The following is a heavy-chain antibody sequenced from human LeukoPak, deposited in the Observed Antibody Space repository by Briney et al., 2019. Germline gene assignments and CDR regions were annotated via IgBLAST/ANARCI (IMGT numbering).Heavy chain of an antibody. D-gene: IGHD6-13*01. CDR1: GFTFSSYW. V-gene: IGHV3-7*01. CDR3: ARDRGVYSSSWKYYYYMDV. CDR2: IKQDGSEK. Sequence: QPGGSLRLSCAASGFTFSSYWMSWIRQAPGKGLEWVASIKQDGSEKYYVDSVKGRFTISRDNAKNSLYLQMNSLRAEDTAVYYCARDRGVYSSSWKYYYYMDVWGKGTTVTVSS. J-gene: IGHJ6*03.